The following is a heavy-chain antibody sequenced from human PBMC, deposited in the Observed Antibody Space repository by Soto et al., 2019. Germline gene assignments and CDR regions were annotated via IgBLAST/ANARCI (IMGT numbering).Heavy chain of an antibody. Sequence: SETLSLTCTVSGGSISSYYWSWIRQPPGKGLEWIGYIYYSGSTNYNPSLKSRVTISVDTSKNQFSLKLSSVTAADTAVYYCARDYYDFWSGYSGTHYYYYGRDFWGKGTTVTVSS. J-gene: IGHJ6*04. CDR1: GGSISSYY. V-gene: IGHV4-59*01. D-gene: IGHD3-3*01. CDR2: IYYSGST. CDR3: ARDYYDFWSGYSGTHYYYYGRDF.